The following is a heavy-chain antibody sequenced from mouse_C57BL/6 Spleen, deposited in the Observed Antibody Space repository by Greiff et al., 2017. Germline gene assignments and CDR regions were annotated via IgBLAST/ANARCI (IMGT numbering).Heavy chain of an antibody. CDR3: AREGDSSYYFDY. V-gene: IGHV3-6*01. Sequence: EVKLQESGPGLVKPSQSLSLTCSVTGYSITSGYYWNWIRQFPGNKLEWMGYISYDGSNNYNPSLKNRISITRDTSKNQFFLKLNSVTTEDTATYYCAREGDSSYYFDYWGQGTTLTVSS. D-gene: IGHD3-3*01. CDR1: GYSITSGYY. CDR2: ISYDGSN. J-gene: IGHJ2*01.